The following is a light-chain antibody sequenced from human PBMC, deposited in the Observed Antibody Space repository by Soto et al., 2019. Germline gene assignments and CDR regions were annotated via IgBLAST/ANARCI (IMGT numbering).Light chain of an antibody. J-gene: IGLJ2*01. V-gene: IGLV1-40*01. Sequence: QPVLTQPPSVSGAPGQRVTISCTGSSSNIGAGYDVHWYQQLPGTAPKLLIYGNSNRPSGVPDRFSGSKSGTSASLAITGLQAEDEADYYCQSYDSSLSGVVFGGGTKPTVL. CDR1: SSNIGAGYD. CDR2: GNS. CDR3: QSYDSSLSGVV.